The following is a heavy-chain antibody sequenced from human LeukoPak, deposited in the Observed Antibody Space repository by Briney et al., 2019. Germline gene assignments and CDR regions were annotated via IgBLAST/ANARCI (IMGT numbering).Heavy chain of an antibody. D-gene: IGHD4-17*01. V-gene: IGHV3-48*04. J-gene: IGHJ4*02. CDR1: GFTFSSYA. Sequence: GGSLRLSCSASGFTFSSYAMSWVRQAPGKGLEWVSYISSSGSTIYYADSVKGRFTISRDNAKNSLYLQMNSLRAEDTAVYYCASLDYGDYSSIAYWGQGTLVTVSS. CDR3: ASLDYGDYSSIAY. CDR2: ISSSGSTI.